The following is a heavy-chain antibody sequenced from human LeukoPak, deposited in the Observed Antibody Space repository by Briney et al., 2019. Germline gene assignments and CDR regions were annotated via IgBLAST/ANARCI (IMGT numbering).Heavy chain of an antibody. D-gene: IGHD4-17*01. CDR1: GFTFSNYA. Sequence: GGSLRLSCAAPGFTFSNYAMHWVRQTPGKGLEWVAVISYDGINKYYADSVKGRFTISRDNSKNTLYLQMNNLKTEDTAVYFCAKDRALYGDYVAYFDPWGQGTLVTVSS. J-gene: IGHJ5*02. CDR3: AKDRALYGDYVAYFDP. V-gene: IGHV3-30*18. CDR2: ISYDGINK.